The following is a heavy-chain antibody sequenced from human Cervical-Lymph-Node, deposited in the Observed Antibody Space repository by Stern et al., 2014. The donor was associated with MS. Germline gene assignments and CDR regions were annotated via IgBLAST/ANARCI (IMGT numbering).Heavy chain of an antibody. CDR2: IYPGYSDT. V-gene: IGHV5-51*03. J-gene: IGHJ4*02. Sequence: EVQLVESGAEMKKPGESLKISCQGSGYSFTLYWSGWVRQMPGNGLEWMGHIYPGYSDTRCSPSFQGQVTISADKSISTAYLQWSSLKASDTAMYYCAALVRGSYFYWGQGTLVTVSS. D-gene: IGHD1-26*01. CDR1: GYSFTLYW. CDR3: AALVRGSYFY.